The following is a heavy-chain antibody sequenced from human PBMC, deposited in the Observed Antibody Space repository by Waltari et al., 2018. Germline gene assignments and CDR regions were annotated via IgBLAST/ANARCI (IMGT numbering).Heavy chain of an antibody. Sequence: QLQLQESGPGLVKPSETLSLTCTVSGGSISSSSYYWGWIRQPPGKGLEWIGIIYYSGRTYYNPALKGRVTISVDTSKNQFSLKLSSVTAADTAVYYCARLGYFLRWFGEFTDAFDIWGQGTMVTVSS. CDR3: ARLGYFLRWFGEFTDAFDI. J-gene: IGHJ3*02. V-gene: IGHV4-39*01. CDR2: IYYSGRT. D-gene: IGHD3-10*01. CDR1: GGSISSSSYY.